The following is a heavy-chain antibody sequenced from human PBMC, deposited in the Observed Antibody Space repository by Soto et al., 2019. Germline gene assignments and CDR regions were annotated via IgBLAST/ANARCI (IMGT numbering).Heavy chain of an antibody. CDR2: IWYDGSNK. J-gene: IGHJ5*02. CDR3: ARENDILTGSPLDR. V-gene: IGHV3-33*01. D-gene: IGHD3-9*01. CDR1: GFTFSSYG. Sequence: HPGGSLRLSCAASGFTFSSYGMHWVRQAPGKGLEWVAVIWYDGSNKYYADSVKGRFTISRDNSKNTLYLQMNSLRAEDTAVYYCARENDILTGSPLDRWGKGTLVTVSS.